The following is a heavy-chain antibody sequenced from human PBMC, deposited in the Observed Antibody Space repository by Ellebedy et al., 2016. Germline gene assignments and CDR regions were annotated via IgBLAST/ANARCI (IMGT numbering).Heavy chain of an antibody. CDR3: AKDMRSFGSPEYTEYAFDI. V-gene: IGHV3-9*01. Sequence: SLKISXAASGFTFDDYAMHWVRQAPGKGLEWVSGISWNSGSIGYADSVKGRFTISRDNAKNSLYLQMNSLRAEDTALYYCAKDMRSFGSPEYTEYAFDIWGQGTMVTVSS. CDR2: ISWNSGSI. D-gene: IGHD3-3*01. J-gene: IGHJ3*02. CDR1: GFTFDDYA.